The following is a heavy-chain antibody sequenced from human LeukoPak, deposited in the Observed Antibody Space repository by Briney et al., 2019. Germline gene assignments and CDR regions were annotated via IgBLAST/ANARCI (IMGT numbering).Heavy chain of an antibody. D-gene: IGHD2-2*01. J-gene: IGHJ6*02. CDR3: AREIVVVPAAASYYYYYGMDV. CDR2: INHSGST. CDR1: GGSFSGYY. V-gene: IGHV4-34*01. Sequence: PSETLSLTCAVYGGSFSGYYWSWIRQPPGKGLEWIGEINHSGSTNYNPPLKSRVTISVDTSKNQFSLKLSSVTAADTAVYYCAREIVVVPAAASYYYYYGMDVWGQGTTVTVSS.